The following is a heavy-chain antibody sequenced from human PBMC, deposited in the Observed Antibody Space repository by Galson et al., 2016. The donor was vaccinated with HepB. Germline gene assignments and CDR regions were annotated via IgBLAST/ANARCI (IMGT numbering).Heavy chain of an antibody. Sequence: SVKVSCKASGYTFTSYGISWVRQAPGQGLEWMGWISTSNGSTRYTQTLQGRVTMTTDTSANTVYMELRSLRIDDTAVYYCARDSDYDFWSGYPTTGYNWFDPWGQGTVVTVSS. J-gene: IGHJ5*02. CDR2: ISTSNGST. V-gene: IGHV1-18*01. CDR1: GYTFTSYG. D-gene: IGHD3-3*01. CDR3: ARDSDYDFWSGYPTTGYNWFDP.